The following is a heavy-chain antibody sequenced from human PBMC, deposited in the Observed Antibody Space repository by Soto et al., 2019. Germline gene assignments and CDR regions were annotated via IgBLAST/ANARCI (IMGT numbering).Heavy chain of an antibody. Sequence: LRLSCEASGFTFDDYTMHWVRQAPGKGLEWVALISWDGGSTFYADSVKGRFTISRDNSKNSLYLQMNSLRSEDTALYYCANPYTSGWGGPLGYWGQGTLVTVSS. D-gene: IGHD6-19*01. J-gene: IGHJ4*02. CDR2: ISWDGGST. CDR1: GFTFDDYT. CDR3: ANPYTSGWGGPLGY. V-gene: IGHV3-43*01.